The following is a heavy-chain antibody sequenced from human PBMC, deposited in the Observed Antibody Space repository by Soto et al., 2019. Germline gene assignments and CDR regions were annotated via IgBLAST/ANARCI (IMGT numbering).Heavy chain of an antibody. V-gene: IGHV1-69*13. CDR3: ARVHWNGYYYYYGMDV. CDR2: IITIFGTA. J-gene: IGHJ6*02. CDR1: GGTFSSYA. Sequence: ASVKVSCKASGGTFSSYAISWVRQAPGRGREWMGGIITIFGTANYAQKYQGRVTITADESTRTAYMEQSSLRSEDTAVYYRARVHWNGYYYYYGMDVWGQGTTVTVSS. D-gene: IGHD1-1*01.